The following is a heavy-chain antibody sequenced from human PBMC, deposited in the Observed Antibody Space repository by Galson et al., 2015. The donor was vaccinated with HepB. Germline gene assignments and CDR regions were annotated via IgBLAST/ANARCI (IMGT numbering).Heavy chain of an antibody. D-gene: IGHD1-26*01. Sequence: SLRLSCAASGFTFSTSWMHWVRQTPGQGLVWVSRINSDGSGTTYADSVKGRLTISRDNAKKTLYLQMNSLKVVDMAVYYCVRVEWELPTWGQGTLVTVSS. CDR1: GFTFSTSW. V-gene: IGHV3-74*01. CDR2: INSDGSGT. J-gene: IGHJ5*02. CDR3: VRVEWELPT.